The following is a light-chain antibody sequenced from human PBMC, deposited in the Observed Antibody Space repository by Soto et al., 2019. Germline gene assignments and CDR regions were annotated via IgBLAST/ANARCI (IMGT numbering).Light chain of an antibody. CDR1: QSVSGY. J-gene: IGKJ1*01. V-gene: IGKV3-11*01. Sequence: EIVLTQSPATLSLSPGERATPSCRASQSVSGYLAWYQQKPGQAPRLLIYDASKRATGIPARFSGSGFGTDYTLTISSLEPEDFAVYYCQQRSKWRTFGQGTKVDIK. CDR3: QQRSKWRT. CDR2: DAS.